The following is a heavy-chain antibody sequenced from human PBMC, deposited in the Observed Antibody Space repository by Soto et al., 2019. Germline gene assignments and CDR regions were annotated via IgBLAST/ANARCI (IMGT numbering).Heavy chain of an antibody. CDR3: ARFMTYYYDSSGYYASD. CDR2: ISAYNGNT. V-gene: IGHV1-18*01. CDR1: GYTFTSYG. Sequence: QAQLVQSGAEVKKPGASVKVSCKASGYTFTSYGISWVRQAPGQGLEWMGWISAYNGNTNYAQKLQGRVTMTTDTSXSXXYMELRSLRSDDTAVYYCARFMTYYYDSSGYYASDWGQGTLVTVSS. J-gene: IGHJ4*02. D-gene: IGHD3-22*01.